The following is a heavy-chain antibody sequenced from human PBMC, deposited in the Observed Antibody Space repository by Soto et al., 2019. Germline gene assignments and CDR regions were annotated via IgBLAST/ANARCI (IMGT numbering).Heavy chain of an antibody. D-gene: IGHD3-22*01. CDR2: ISYDGSNK. Sequence: GGSLRLSCAASGFTFSSYGMHWVRQAPGKGLEWVAVISYDGSNKYYADSVKGRFTISRDNSKNTLYLQMNSLRAEDTAVYYCAKESAYDSSGYYNFDYWGQGTLVTVSS. V-gene: IGHV3-30*18. CDR1: GFTFSSYG. CDR3: AKESAYDSSGYYNFDY. J-gene: IGHJ4*02.